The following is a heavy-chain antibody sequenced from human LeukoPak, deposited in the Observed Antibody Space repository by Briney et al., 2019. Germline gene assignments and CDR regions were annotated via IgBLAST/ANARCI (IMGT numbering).Heavy chain of an antibody. V-gene: IGHV3-7*01. J-gene: IGHJ3*02. CDR2: MNPDGSTI. CDR3: ARDPLNGALDI. Sequence: GGSLRLSCTASGFSFSGSWMSWVRQLPGKGLEWLADMNPDGSTIVYVDSVKGRFTISRNNAKNSVYLQMDCLRAEDTAVYYCARDPLNGALDIWGQGTLVTVSS. CDR1: GFSFSGSW.